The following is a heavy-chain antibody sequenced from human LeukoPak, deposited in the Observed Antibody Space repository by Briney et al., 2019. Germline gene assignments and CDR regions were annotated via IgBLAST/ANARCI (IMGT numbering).Heavy chain of an antibody. Sequence: GRSLRLSCAASGFTFDEYAMHWVRHAPGKGLEWVSGISWSSGSIGYADSVKGRFTISRDNAKKSLYLQMNSLRAEDTALYYCAKEPASKYYSYFYALDVWGQGTTVTVSS. CDR2: ISWSSGSI. J-gene: IGHJ6*02. CDR1: GFTFDEYA. D-gene: IGHD2-2*01. CDR3: AKEPASKYYSYFYALDV. V-gene: IGHV3-9*01.